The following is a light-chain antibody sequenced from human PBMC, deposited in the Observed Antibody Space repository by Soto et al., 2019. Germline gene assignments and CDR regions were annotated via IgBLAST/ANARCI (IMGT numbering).Light chain of an antibody. CDR3: QQYGSSPWT. CDR2: GAS. Sequence: DIVFTQSPGTLSFSPGDRATLSCRASQTVSSSYLGWYQQKPGQAPRLLIYGASSRATGIPDRFSGSGSGTDFTLTISRLEPEDFAVYYCQQYGSSPWTFGQGTKVDIK. CDR1: QTVSSSY. J-gene: IGKJ1*01. V-gene: IGKV3-20*01.